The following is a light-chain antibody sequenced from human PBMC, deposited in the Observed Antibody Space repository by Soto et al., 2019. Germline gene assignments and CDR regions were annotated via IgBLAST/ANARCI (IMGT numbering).Light chain of an antibody. CDR2: DDG. CDR1: NIGSKS. V-gene: IGLV3-21*02. Sequence: SYELTQPPSVSVAPGQTARITCGGNNIGSKSVHWYQQRPGQAPVLVVYDDGDRPSGIPERFSASKSGNMATLTFSRVEAGDEADYYCQVWESGSDHPVVFGGGTKLTVL. J-gene: IGLJ2*01. CDR3: QVWESGSDHPVV.